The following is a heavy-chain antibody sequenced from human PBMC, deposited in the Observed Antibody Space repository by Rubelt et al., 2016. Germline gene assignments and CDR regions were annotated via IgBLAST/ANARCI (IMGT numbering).Heavy chain of an antibody. V-gene: IGHV4-59*01. CDR3: ARQLITFGGLIVNYFDY. D-gene: IGHD3-16*02. CDR2: IYYSGST. CDR1: GGSISSYY. J-gene: IGHJ4*02. Sequence: GPGLVKPSETLSLTCTVSGGSISSYYWSWIRQPPGKGLEWIGYIYYSGSTNYNPSLKSRVTMSVDTSKNQFSLKVTSVTAADTAVYYCARQLITFGGLIVNYFDYWGQGTLVTVSS.